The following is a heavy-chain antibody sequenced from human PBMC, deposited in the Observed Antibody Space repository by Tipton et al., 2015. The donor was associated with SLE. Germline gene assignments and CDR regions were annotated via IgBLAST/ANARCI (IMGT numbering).Heavy chain of an antibody. V-gene: IGHV4-61*08. J-gene: IGHJ3*02. CDR1: GGSISSGGYY. Sequence: TLSLTCNVSGGSISSGGYYWSWIRQHPGKGLEWIGDIYYSGSTNYNPSLKSRVTISVDTSKNQFSLKLSSVTAADTAVYYCARAEGSWDAFDIWGQGTMVTVSS. CDR3: ARAEGSWDAFDI. CDR2: IYYSGST. D-gene: IGHD2-15*01.